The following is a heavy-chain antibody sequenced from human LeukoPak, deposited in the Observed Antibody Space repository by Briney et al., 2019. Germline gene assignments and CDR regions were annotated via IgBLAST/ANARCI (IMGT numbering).Heavy chain of an antibody. CDR3: ARGPATGGLDY. CDR1: GYTFIDYY. J-gene: IGHJ4*02. CDR2: IDPKSGGT. D-gene: IGHD1-14*01. V-gene: IGHV1-2*02. Sequence: ALVTVSFKASGYTFIDYYLHWMRQAPGQGLEGMGWIDPKSGGTNYAQKFQGRVTMPRDTSISTVYMELSSLDSDDAAVYYCARGPATGGLDYWGQGTLVTVSS.